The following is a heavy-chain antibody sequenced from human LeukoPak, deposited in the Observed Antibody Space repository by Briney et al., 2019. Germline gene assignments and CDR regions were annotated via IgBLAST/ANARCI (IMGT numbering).Heavy chain of an antibody. CDR2: IIPILGIA. CDR3: ARERKTYYYDSSGYPLGFDP. J-gene: IGHJ5*02. V-gene: IGHV1-69*04. Sequence: GSSVKVSCKASGGTFSSYTISWVRQARGQGLEWMGRIIPILGIANYAQKFQGRVTITADKSTSTAYMELSSLRSEDTAVYYCARERKTYYYDSSGYPLGFDPWGQGTLVTVSS. CDR1: GGTFSSYT. D-gene: IGHD3-22*01.